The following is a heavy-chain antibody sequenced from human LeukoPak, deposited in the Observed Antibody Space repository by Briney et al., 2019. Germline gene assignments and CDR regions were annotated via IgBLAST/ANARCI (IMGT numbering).Heavy chain of an antibody. J-gene: IGHJ4*02. CDR3: ARARLEYRSGWYYFDY. CDR2: IRGSGGST. CDR1: GFTFSSYA. V-gene: IGHV3-23*01. Sequence: GGSLRLSCAASGFTFSSYAMNWVRQAPGKGLEWVSGIRGSGGSTYYADSVKGRFTISRDNSKNTLYLQMDSLRAEDTAVYYCARARLEYRSGWYYFDYWGQGTLVTVSS. D-gene: IGHD6-19*01.